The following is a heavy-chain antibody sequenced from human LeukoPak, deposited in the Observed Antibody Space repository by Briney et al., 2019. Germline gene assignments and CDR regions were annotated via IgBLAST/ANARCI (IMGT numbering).Heavy chain of an antibody. CDR1: GLSFSSFG. CDR2: ISGSGGST. CDR3: AKDYYGSGYYYYGMDV. Sequence: GGSLTLSCAASGLSFSSFGMSWVRQAPGKGLEWVSSISGSGGSTYYADSVKGRFTISRDNSKNTLYLQMNSLRAADTAVYYCAKDYYGSGYYYYGMDVWGQGTTVTVSS. V-gene: IGHV3-23*01. D-gene: IGHD3-10*01. J-gene: IGHJ6*02.